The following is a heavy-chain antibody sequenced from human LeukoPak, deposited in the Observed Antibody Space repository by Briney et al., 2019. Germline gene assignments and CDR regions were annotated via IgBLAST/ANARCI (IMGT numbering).Heavy chain of an antibody. J-gene: IGHJ6*03. CDR1: GGTFSSYA. CDR2: VIPIFGTA. Sequence: GSSVKVSCKASGGTFSSYAISWVRQAPGQGLEWMGGVIPIFGTANYAQKFQGRVTITADESTSTAYMELSSLRSEDTAVYYCARGPDRDIVVVPAALDYYYYMDVWGKGTTVTVSS. CDR3: ARGPDRDIVVVPAALDYYYYMDV. D-gene: IGHD2-2*01. V-gene: IGHV1-69*01.